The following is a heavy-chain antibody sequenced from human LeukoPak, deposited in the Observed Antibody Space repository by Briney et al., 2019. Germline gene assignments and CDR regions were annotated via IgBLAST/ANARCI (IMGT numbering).Heavy chain of an antibody. V-gene: IGHV4-34*01. CDR2: INRSGST. CDR3: ARLLTGYYRYYYYYMDV. CDR1: GGSFSGYY. D-gene: IGHD3-9*01. Sequence: SETLSLTCAVYGGSFSGYYWSWIRQPPGKGLEWIGEINRSGSTNYNPSLKSRVTISVDTSKYQFSLKLSSVTAADTAVYYCARLLTGYYRYYYYYMDVWGKGTTVTVSS. J-gene: IGHJ6*03.